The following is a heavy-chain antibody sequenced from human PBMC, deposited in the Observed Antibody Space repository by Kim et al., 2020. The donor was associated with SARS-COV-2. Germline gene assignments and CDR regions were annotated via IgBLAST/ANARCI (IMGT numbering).Heavy chain of an antibody. V-gene: IGHV1-18*01. Sequence: ASVKVSCKASGYTFTIYGISWVRQAPGQGLEWMGWISAYNGNTNYAQKLQGRVTMTTDTSTSTAYMELRSLRSDDTAVYYCARDFAPGSWDNWFDPWGQGNLVTVSS. CDR1: GYTFTIYG. J-gene: IGHJ5*02. CDR2: ISAYNGNT. CDR3: ARDFAPGSWDNWFDP. D-gene: IGHD6-13*01.